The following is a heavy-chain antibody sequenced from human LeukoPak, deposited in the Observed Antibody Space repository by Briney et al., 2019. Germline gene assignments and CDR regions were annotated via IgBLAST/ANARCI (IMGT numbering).Heavy chain of an antibody. CDR3: ARDLYSSSRIYYYYMDV. Sequence: ASVKVSCKASGYTFTGYYMHWVRQAPGQGLGWMGWINPNSGGTNYAQKLQGRVTMTTDTSTSTAYMELRSLRSDDTAVYYCARDLYSSSRIYYYYMDVWGKGTTVTVSS. J-gene: IGHJ6*03. CDR2: INPNSGGT. V-gene: IGHV1-2*02. CDR1: GYTFTGYY. D-gene: IGHD6-13*01.